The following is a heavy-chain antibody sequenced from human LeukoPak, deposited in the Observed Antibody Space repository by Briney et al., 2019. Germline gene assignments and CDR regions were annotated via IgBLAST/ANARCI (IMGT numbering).Heavy chain of an antibody. CDR3: TTWSRPGGYFRGWYLDL. CDR2: MNPNSGNI. V-gene: IGHV1-8*01. CDR1: GCTFTSYD. D-gene: IGHD3-22*01. J-gene: IGHJ2*01. Sequence: ASVKVSCKASGCTFTSYDINWVRQATGQGLEWMGWMNPNSGNIGYAQKFQGRVTMTRNTSISTAYMELSSLKSEDTAVYYCTTWSRPGGYFRGWYLDLWGRGTLVTVSS.